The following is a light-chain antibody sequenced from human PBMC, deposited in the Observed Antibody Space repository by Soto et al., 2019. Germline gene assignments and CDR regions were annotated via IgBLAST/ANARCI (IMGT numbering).Light chain of an antibody. J-gene: IGKJ1*01. V-gene: IGKV1-39*01. CDR2: AAS. Sequence: DIQMTQSPSSLSASVGDRVTITCRASQSISSYLNWYQQKPGKAPKLLIYAASSLQSGVPSXFSGXXXXXXXXLTISSLQPEDFATYYCQQSYSTLWTFGQGTKVEIK. CDR1: QSISSY. CDR3: QQSYSTLWT.